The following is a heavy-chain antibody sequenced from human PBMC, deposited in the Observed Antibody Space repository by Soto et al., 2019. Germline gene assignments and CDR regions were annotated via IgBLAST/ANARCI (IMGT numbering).Heavy chain of an antibody. CDR3: ARDFEY. CDR1: GSTFSTFW. V-gene: IGHV3-74*01. CDR2: INSDGSST. J-gene: IGHJ4*02. Sequence: EVQLVESGGGLVQPGGSLRLSCEASGSTFSTFWMHWVRQAPGKGLVWVSRINSDGSSTYYADSVKGRVTISRDNAKNTLYLHLSSLRPEDTAVYYCARDFEYWGQGTLVTVSS.